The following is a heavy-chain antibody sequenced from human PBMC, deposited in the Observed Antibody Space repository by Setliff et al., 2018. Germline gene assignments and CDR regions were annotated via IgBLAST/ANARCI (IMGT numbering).Heavy chain of an antibody. V-gene: IGHV3-21*01. J-gene: IGHJ4*02. CDR1: GFSFTTYT. D-gene: IGHD2-2*01. CDR3: ARSETCHSTHCSPYDY. Sequence: GGSLRLSCAASGFSFTTYTMNWIRQAPGQGLEWVSSIDTSSTWIYYADSVKGRFTISTDNAENSLYLQMNSLRAEDTAVYYCARSETCHSTHCSPYDYWGQGTPVTVAS. CDR2: IDTSSTWI.